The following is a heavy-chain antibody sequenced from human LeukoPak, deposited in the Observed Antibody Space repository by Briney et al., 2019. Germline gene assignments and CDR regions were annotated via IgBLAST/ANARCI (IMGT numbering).Heavy chain of an antibody. CDR3: ARDRVCSGGSCYIKFDP. CDR2: IWYDGSNK. Sequence: QPGGSLRLSCAASGFTFSSYGMHWVRQAPGKGLEWVAVIWYDGSNKYYADSVKGRFTISRDNSKNTLYLQMNSLRAEDTAVYYCARDRVCSGGSCYIKFDPWGQGTLVTVSS. V-gene: IGHV3-33*08. D-gene: IGHD2-15*01. J-gene: IGHJ5*02. CDR1: GFTFSSYG.